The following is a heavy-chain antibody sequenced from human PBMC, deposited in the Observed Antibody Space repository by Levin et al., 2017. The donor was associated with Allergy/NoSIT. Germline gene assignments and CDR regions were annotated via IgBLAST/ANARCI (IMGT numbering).Heavy chain of an antibody. V-gene: IGHV4-38-2*01. Sequence: SETLSLTCGVTGYSISSGYQWAWIRQPPGKGLEWIGSIYHSGRTYYNPSLKSRLTMSVDTSKNQFSLNLSSVTAADPAVYYCARTFGTGWFDAWGQGTPVTVSS. CDR2: IYHSGRT. CDR1: GYSISSGYQ. J-gene: IGHJ5*02. D-gene: IGHD2/OR15-2a*01. CDR3: ARTFGTGWFDA.